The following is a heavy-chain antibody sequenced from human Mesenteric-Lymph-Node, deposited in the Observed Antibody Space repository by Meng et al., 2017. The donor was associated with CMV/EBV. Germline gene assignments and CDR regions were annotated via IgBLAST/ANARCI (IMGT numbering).Heavy chain of an antibody. V-gene: IGHV4-61*08. CDR2: IYGTGIT. CDR1: GVSVTSGAYH. D-gene: IGHD2/OR15-2a*01. J-gene: IGHJ4*02. CDR3: AKSRSSTPGIVDD. Sequence: QVQLQESGPGRVKPSETLSLTCIVSGVSVTSGAYHWSWIRQSPGKGLEWIGYIYGTGITIYNPSLKSRVTILLETSKNQFSLKLNSVTTADTAVYYCAKSRSSTPGIVDDWGQGTLVTASS.